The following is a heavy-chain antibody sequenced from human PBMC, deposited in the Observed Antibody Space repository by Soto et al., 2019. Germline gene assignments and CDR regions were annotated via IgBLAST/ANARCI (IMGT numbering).Heavy chain of an antibody. Sequence: QVQLVESGGGVVQPGRSLRLSCAASGFTFSSYGMHWVRQAPGKGLEWVAVISYDGTNKYYADSVKGRFTISRDNSKNTLYLQMNSLRAEDTAVYYCAGGYGLTHFDYWGQGTLVTVSS. V-gene: IGHV3-30*03. D-gene: IGHD1-1*01. CDR3: AGGYGLTHFDY. CDR2: ISYDGTNK. CDR1: GFTFSSYG. J-gene: IGHJ4*02.